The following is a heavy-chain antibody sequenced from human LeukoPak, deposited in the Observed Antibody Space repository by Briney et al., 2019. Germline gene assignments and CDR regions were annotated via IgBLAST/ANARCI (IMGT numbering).Heavy chain of an antibody. CDR3: ARASIAAAGTGAFDY. V-gene: IGHV1-2*02. D-gene: IGHD6-13*01. CDR2: INPNSGGT. CDR1: GYTFTGYY. Sequence: GASVKVSCKASGYTFTGYYMHWVRQAPGQGLEWMGWINPNSGGTNYAQKFQGRVTMTRDTSISTAYMELSRLRSDDTAVYYCARASIAAAGTGAFDYWGQGTLVTVSS. J-gene: IGHJ4*02.